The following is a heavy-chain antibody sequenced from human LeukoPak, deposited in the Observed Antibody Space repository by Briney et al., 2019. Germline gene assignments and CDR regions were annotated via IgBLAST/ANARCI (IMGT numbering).Heavy chain of an antibody. D-gene: IGHD3-10*01. CDR2: INPSCGST. CDR1: GYTLTSYR. V-gene: IGHV1-46*01. J-gene: IGHJ4*02. CDR3: ARDSLPHYYTSGSQNPADY. Sequence: GASVKVSCKASGYTLTSYRINRVRQAPGPGLEWMGIINPSCGSTTYTQTFQARVTMTRDTSTSTVYMELSRLTSEDTAVYYCARDSLPHYYTSGSQNPADYWGQGTLVTVSS.